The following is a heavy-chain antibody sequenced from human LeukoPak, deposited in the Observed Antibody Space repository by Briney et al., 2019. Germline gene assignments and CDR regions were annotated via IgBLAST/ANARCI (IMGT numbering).Heavy chain of an antibody. CDR3: ARVRTEIYYDSSGYIDY. V-gene: IGHV3-21*01. CDR2: ISSSSSYI. J-gene: IGHJ4*02. CDR1: GFTFSSYS. D-gene: IGHD3-22*01. Sequence: GGSLRLSCAASGFTFSSYSMNWVRQAPGKGLAWVSSISSSSSYIYYADSVEGRFTISRDNAKNSLYLQMNSLRAEDTAVYYCARVRTEIYYDSSGYIDYWGQGTLVTVSS.